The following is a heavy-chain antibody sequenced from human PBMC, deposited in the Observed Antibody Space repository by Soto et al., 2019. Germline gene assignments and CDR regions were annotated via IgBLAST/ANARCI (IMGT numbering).Heavy chain of an antibody. V-gene: IGHV6-1*01. J-gene: IGHJ5*02. CDR2: AYYRSKWYN. D-gene: IGHD3-3*01. Sequence: SQTLSLTCAISGDSVSSNSVGWNWIRQSPSRGLEWLGRAYYRSKWYNDYAVSVKSRITINTDTSKNQFSLQLNSVTPEDTAVYYCASRKRITIFGVVISHVNWFDPWGQGTLVTVSS. CDR1: GDSVSSNSVG. CDR3: ASRKRITIFGVVISHVNWFDP.